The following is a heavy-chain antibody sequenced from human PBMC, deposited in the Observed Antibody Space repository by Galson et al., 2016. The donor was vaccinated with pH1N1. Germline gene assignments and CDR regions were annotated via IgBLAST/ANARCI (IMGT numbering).Heavy chain of an antibody. Sequence: SVKVSCKASGGIFSSYAVSWVRQAPGRGLEWMGGIIPIFGTSNYAQKFQGRVTITADESTSTAYLELSSLSSEDTAVYYCARAPDLGEGALSYYYGLDVWGQGTTVIVSS. V-gene: IGHV1-69*13. CDR2: IIPIFGTS. CDR1: GGIFSSYA. D-gene: IGHD1-26*01. J-gene: IGHJ6*02. CDR3: ARAPDLGEGALSYYYGLDV.